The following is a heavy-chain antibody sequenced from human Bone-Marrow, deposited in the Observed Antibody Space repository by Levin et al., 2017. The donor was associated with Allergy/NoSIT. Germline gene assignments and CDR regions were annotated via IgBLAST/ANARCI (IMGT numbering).Heavy chain of an antibody. V-gene: IGHV1-58*02. CDR2: IVVGSGNT. Sequence: KISCKASGFTFTSSAMQWVRQARGQRLEWIGWIVVGSGNTNYAQKFQERVTITRDMSTSTAYMELSSLRSEDTAVYYCAAGGVAAAGTIPSWFDPWGQGTLVTVSS. J-gene: IGHJ5*02. D-gene: IGHD6-13*01. CDR3: AAGGVAAAGTIPSWFDP. CDR1: GFTFTSSA.